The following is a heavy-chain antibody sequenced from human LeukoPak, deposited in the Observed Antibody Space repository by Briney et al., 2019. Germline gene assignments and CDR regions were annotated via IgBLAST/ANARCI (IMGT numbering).Heavy chain of an antibody. Sequence: GGSLRLSCAASGFTFSSYGMHWVRQAPGKGLEWVAVIPYDGSNKYYADSVKGRFTISRDNSKNTLYLQMNSLRAEDTAVYYCAAVLSPYYGMDVWGQGTTVTVSS. J-gene: IGHJ6*02. V-gene: IGHV3-30*03. CDR3: AAVLSPYYGMDV. CDR1: GFTFSSYG. D-gene: IGHD5/OR15-5a*01. CDR2: IPYDGSNK.